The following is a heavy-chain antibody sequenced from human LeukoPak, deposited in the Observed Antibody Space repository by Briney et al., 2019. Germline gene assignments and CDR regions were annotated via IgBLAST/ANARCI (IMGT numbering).Heavy chain of an antibody. J-gene: IGHJ6*04. CDR3: VRGAGWTGYLTPSVDV. D-gene: IGHD3/OR15-3a*01. V-gene: IGHV3-74*01. CDR2: IDNDGHNS. Sequence: QPGGSLRLSCAGSGFTFRDYWIHWVRQPPGKGLVWVSHIDNDGHNSTYADSVKGRLTISRDNAKKTVYLQMNSLRAEDTGVYFCVRGAGWTGYLTPSVDVWGKGTTVTVSS. CDR1: GFTFRDYW.